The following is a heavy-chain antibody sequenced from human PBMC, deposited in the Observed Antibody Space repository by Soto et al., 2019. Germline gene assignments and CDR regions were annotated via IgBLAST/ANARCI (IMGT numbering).Heavy chain of an antibody. CDR2: FDPRKGET. D-gene: IGHD2-2*01. CDR1: GYTLTEFS. Sequence: ASVKVSCKASGYTLTEFSMHWVRQAPGGGLEWLGGFDPRKGETIYAQKFQGRVAMTEDTSTDTAYMELSRLRSDDTAVYYCATDSDATGYALRDFDIWGQGTMVTVPS. V-gene: IGHV1-24*01. J-gene: IGHJ3*02. CDR3: ATDSDATGYALRDFDI.